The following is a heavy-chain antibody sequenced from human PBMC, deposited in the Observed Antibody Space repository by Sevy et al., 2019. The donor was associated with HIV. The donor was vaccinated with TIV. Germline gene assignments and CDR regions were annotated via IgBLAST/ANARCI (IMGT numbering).Heavy chain of an antibody. V-gene: IGHV3-15*01. Sequence: GGSLRLSCAASGFTFSNAWMSWVRQAPGKGLEWVGRIKSKTDGGTTDYAAPVKGRFTISRDDSKNTLYLQMNSLKTGDTDGYYCTPVFGEGIQLWSDPLNFDYWGQGTLVTVSS. CDR2: IKSKTDGGTT. D-gene: IGHD5-18*01. CDR1: GFTFSNAW. J-gene: IGHJ4*02. CDR3: TPVFGEGIQLWSDPLNFDY.